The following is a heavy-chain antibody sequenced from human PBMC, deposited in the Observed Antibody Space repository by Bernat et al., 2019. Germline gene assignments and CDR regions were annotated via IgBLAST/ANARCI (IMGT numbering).Heavy chain of an antibody. V-gene: IGHV3-30*01. Sequence: QVQLVESGGGVVQPGRSLRLSCAASGFTFSSYAMHWVRQAPGKGLEWVAVISYDGSNKYYADSVKGRFTISRDNSKNTLYLQMNSLRAEDTAVYYCARAGVVPAAIPFDYWGQGTLVTVSS. CDR2: ISYDGSNK. J-gene: IGHJ4*02. CDR1: GFTFSSYA. CDR3: ARAGVVPAAIPFDY. D-gene: IGHD2-2*02.